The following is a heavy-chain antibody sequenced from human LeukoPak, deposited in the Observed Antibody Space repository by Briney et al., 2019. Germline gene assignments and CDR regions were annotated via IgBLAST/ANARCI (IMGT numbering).Heavy chain of an antibody. CDR2: ISPYDGDT. CDR3: ARDYCTRGGDCYKEDLFDP. J-gene: IGHJ5*02. D-gene: IGHD2-21*02. V-gene: IGHV1-18*01. Sequence: EASVKVSCKASGYTFAIYGISWVRQAPGQGLEWMVWISPYDGDTNYAQNFEGRVTMTTETSTSTAYMELRSLRSDDTAIYYCARDYCTRGGDCYKEDLFDPWGQGTLVTVSS. CDR1: GYTFAIYG.